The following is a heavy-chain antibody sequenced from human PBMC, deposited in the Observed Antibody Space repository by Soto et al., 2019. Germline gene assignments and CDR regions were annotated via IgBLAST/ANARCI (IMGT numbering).Heavy chain of an antibody. J-gene: IGHJ4*02. D-gene: IGHD3-10*01. CDR1: GFTVSNNY. CDR3: AARGGGGGY. V-gene: IGHV3-53*01. Sequence: EVQLVESGGGLIQPGGSLRLSCAVSGFTVSNNYMSWVRQAPGKGLEGVSVIYSGGYTAYGDSVKGRFTISRDNSKNTLYPQMKRQGGGDPAVYYWAARGGGGGYWGQGTLVTVSS. CDR2: IYSGGYT.